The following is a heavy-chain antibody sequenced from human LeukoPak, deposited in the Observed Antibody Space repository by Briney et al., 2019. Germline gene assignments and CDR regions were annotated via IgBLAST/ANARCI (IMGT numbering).Heavy chain of an antibody. J-gene: IGHJ4*02. V-gene: IGHV4-30-2*01. D-gene: IGHD2-2*01. CDR3: ARSAIVVVPAAQDHY. CDR2: IYHSGST. CDR1: GGSISSGGYY. Sequence: SQTLSLTCTVSGGSISSGGYYWSWLRQPPGKGLEWIGYIYHSGSTYYNPSLKSRVTISVDRSKNQFSLKLSSVTAADTAVYYCARSAIVVVPAAQDHYWGQGTLVTVSS.